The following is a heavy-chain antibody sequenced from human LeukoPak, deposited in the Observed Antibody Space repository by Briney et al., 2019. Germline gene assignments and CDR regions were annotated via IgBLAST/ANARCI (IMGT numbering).Heavy chain of an antibody. CDR1: GFSLSTSGVG. D-gene: IGHD6-13*01. Sequence: ESGPTLLKPTQPLTLTCTFSGFSLSTSGVGVGWIRQPPVKALEWLALIYWDDDKRYSRSLKSRLNITNETSINQVVRTMTNMDPVDTSTYYCAHTPLYSSSRYYYYYYGMHVWGQGTTVTVSS. CDR2: IYWDDDK. CDR3: AHTPLYSSSRYYYYYYGMHV. V-gene: IGHV2-5*02. J-gene: IGHJ6*02.